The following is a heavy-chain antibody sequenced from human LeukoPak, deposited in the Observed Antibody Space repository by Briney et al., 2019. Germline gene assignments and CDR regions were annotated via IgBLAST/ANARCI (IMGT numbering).Heavy chain of an antibody. CDR2: INHSGST. D-gene: IGHD3-22*01. J-gene: IGHJ4*02. CDR1: GGSFSGYY. CDR3: ARGPTNFSNYYDSSGYLFDY. Sequence: KPSETLSVTCAVYGGSFSGYYWSWIRQPPGKGLEWIGEINHSGSTNYNPSLKSRVTISVDTSKNQFSLKLSSVTAADTAVYYCARGPTNFSNYYDSSGYLFDYWGQGTLVTVSS. V-gene: IGHV4-34*01.